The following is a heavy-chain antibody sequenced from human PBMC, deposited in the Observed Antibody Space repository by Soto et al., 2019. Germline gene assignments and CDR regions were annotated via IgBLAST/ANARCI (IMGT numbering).Heavy chain of an antibody. Sequence: EVQLVESGGGLVQPGRSLRLSCAASGFTFDDYAMHWDRQAPGKGLEWVSGISWNSGSIGYADSVKGRFTISRDNAKNSLYLQMNSLRAEDTALYYCAKDKFGGVIALFDYWGQGTLVTVSS. D-gene: IGHD3-16*01. J-gene: IGHJ4*02. V-gene: IGHV3-9*01. CDR3: AKDKFGGVIALFDY. CDR2: ISWNSGSI. CDR1: GFTFDDYA.